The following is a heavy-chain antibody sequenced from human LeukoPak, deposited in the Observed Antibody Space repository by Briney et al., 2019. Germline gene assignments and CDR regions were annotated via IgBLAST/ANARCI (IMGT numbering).Heavy chain of an antibody. CDR3: ARGTVGITMIEPTYYFDY. CDR1: GGSISGYY. J-gene: IGHJ4*02. V-gene: IGHV4-34*01. D-gene: IGHD3-22*01. CDR2: INHSGST. Sequence: SETLSLTCTVSGGSISGYYWSWIRQPPGKGLEWIGEINHSGSTNYNPSLKSRVTISVDTSKNQFSLKLSSVTAADTAVYYCARGTVGITMIEPTYYFDYWGQGTLVTVSS.